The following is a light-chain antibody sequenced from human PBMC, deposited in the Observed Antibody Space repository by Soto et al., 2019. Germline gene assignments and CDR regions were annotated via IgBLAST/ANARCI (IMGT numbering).Light chain of an antibody. J-gene: IGLJ2*01. Sequence: QSALTQPASVSGSPGQSITISCTGTSSDAGGYNYVSWYQQHPGKAPKLMIYDVNNRPSGVSNRFSGSKSGNTASLTISGLQAEDEADYYCSSYTSTSTLAVFGGGTKVTVL. V-gene: IGLV2-14*03. CDR3: SSYTSTSTLAV. CDR1: SSDAGGYNY. CDR2: DVN.